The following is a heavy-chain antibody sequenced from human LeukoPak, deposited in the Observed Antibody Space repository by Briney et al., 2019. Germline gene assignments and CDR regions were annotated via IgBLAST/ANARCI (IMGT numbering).Heavy chain of an antibody. D-gene: IGHD3-22*01. J-gene: IGHJ4*02. V-gene: IGHV3-30*04. Sequence: GGSLRLSCAASGFTFSSYAMHWVRQAPGKGLEWVAGISYDGSNKYYADSVKGRFTISRDNSKHTLYLQMNSLRAEDTAAYYCARDDGGYKNYYWVQGTQVTVSS. CDR2: ISYDGSNK. CDR1: GFTFSSYA. CDR3: ARDDGGYKNYY.